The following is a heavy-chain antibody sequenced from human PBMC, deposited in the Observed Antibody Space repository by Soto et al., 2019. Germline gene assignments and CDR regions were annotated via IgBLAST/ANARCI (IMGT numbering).Heavy chain of an antibody. D-gene: IGHD3-3*01. Sequence: SETLSLTCTVSGGSISSGGYYWSWIRQHPGKGLEWIGYIYYSGSTYYNPSLKSRVTISVDTSKNQFSLKLSSVTAADTAVYYCARRTASYDFWSGNWFDPWGQGTLGTVSS. V-gene: IGHV4-31*03. J-gene: IGHJ5*02. CDR2: IYYSGST. CDR1: GGSISSGGYY. CDR3: ARRTASYDFWSGNWFDP.